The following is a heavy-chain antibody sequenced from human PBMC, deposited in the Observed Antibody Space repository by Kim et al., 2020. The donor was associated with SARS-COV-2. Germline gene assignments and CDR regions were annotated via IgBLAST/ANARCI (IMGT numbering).Heavy chain of an antibody. D-gene: IGHD1-1*01. CDR2: IKEDGGQR. Sequence: GGSLRLSCAASGFDFSWYWMSWVRQAPGKGLEWVANIKEDGGQRYYADSAKGRFTISRDNAKNSLFLEMNSLRAEDTAVYYCTGDMGGRHYNRGHWGQGALVTVSS. V-gene: IGHV3-7*01. J-gene: IGHJ1*01. CDR3: TGDMGGRHYNRGH. CDR1: GFDFSWYW.